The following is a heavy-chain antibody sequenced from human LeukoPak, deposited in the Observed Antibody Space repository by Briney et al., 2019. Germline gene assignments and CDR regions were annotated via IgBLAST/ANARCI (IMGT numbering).Heavy chain of an antibody. CDR1: GYTFTSQC. Sequence: ASVKVSCQACGYTFTSQCISWVGQAPGEAREWMGWISAYNGNTNYVQKLQGRVTMTTDTSTSPAYMELTSLSSDDTAVYYCARTDSPRYYYYGMDVWGQGTTVTVSS. CDR2: ISAYNGNT. J-gene: IGHJ6*02. V-gene: IGHV1-18*01. D-gene: IGHD3/OR15-3a*01. CDR3: ARTDSPRYYYYGMDV.